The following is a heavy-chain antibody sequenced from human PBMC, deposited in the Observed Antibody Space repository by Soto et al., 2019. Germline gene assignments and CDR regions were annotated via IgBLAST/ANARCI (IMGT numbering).Heavy chain of an antibody. CDR1: GYSICSGGYY. J-gene: IGHJ4*02. CDR3: ARDALSRDSI. V-gene: IGHV4-31*03. Sequence: HSETPALTCTVSGYSICSGGYYWSWIRQHPGKGLEWIGYISYSGSTYYNPSLESRVTISVDTSKNQFSLKLSSVTAADTAVYYCARDALSRDSIWGQGTLVTVLL. CDR2: ISYSGST. D-gene: IGHD3-22*01.